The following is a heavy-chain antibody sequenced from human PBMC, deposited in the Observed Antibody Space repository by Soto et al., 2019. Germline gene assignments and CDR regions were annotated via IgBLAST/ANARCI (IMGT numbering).Heavy chain of an antibody. CDR2: IYYSGST. CDR1: GGSISSSSYY. J-gene: IGHJ4*02. Sequence: QLQLQESGPGLVKPSETLSLTCTVSGGSISSSSYYWGWIRQPPGKGLEWIGSIYYSGSTYYNPSLKSRVTISVDTSKNQFSLKLSSVTAADTAVYYCARRGSSLGWDYFDYWGQGTLVTVSS. CDR3: ARRGSSLGWDYFDY. D-gene: IGHD6-13*01. V-gene: IGHV4-39*01.